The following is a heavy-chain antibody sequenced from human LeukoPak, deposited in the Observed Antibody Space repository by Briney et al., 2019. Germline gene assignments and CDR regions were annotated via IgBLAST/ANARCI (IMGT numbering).Heavy chain of an antibody. Sequence: GGSLRLSCAASGLTVSSYHMSWVRQAPGKGLEWVSVIYSDGSTNYAKSVKGRFTISRDYSKNTLDLQVNSLRAEDTAVYYCARHGFLGDAFDIWGQGTIVTVSA. CDR3: ARHGFLGDAFDI. CDR1: GLTVSSYH. CDR2: IYSDGST. V-gene: IGHV3-53*01. J-gene: IGHJ3*02. D-gene: IGHD3-3*01.